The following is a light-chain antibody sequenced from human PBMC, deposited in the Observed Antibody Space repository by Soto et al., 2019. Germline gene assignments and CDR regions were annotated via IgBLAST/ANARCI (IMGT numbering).Light chain of an antibody. CDR3: QKYGSIPIT. J-gene: IGKJ5*01. CDR1: QDIKNY. V-gene: IGKV1-33*01. Sequence: DIQMTQSPSSLSASVGDRVTITCQASQDIKNYLNWYQQKPGKAPKLLIYDASNLETGVPSRFSGSGSGTDFNFTISSLQSEDIGTYYCQKYGSIPITFGQGTRLEIK. CDR2: DAS.